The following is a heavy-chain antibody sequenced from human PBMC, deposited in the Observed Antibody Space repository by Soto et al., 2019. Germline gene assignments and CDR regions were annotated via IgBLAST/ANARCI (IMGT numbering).Heavy chain of an antibody. CDR2: ISSSSSYI. D-gene: IGHD4-4*01. CDR3: ASTYSNYGWFDP. Sequence: PGGSLRLSCAASGFTFSSYSMNWVRQAPGKGLEWVSSISSSSSYIYYADSVKGRFTISRDNAKNSLYLQMNSLRAEDTAVYYCASTYSNYGWFDPWGQGTRGTVSA. CDR1: GFTFSSYS. V-gene: IGHV3-21*01. J-gene: IGHJ5*02.